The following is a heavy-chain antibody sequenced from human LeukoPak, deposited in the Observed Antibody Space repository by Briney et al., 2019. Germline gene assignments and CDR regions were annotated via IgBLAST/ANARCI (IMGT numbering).Heavy chain of an antibody. CDR1: GYTFTSYG. D-gene: IGHD3-22*01. J-gene: IGHJ3*02. CDR2: ISAYNGNT. V-gene: IGHV1-18*01. CDR3: ARSMYYYDSSGYYGTHDAFDI. Sequence: ASVKVSCKASGYTFTSYGISWVRQAPGQGLEWMGWISAYNGNTNYAQKLQGRVTMTTDTSTSTAYMELRSLRSDDTAVYYCARSMYYYDSSGYYGTHDAFDIWGQGTMDTVSS.